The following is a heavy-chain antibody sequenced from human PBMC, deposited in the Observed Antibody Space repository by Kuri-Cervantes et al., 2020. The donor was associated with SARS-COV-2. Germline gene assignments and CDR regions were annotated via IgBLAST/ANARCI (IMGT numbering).Heavy chain of an antibody. D-gene: IGHD4-17*01. V-gene: IGHV5-51*01. Sequence: KVSCKGSGYTFTNYWIGWVRQMPGKGLEGMGIIYPGDSDTRYSPSFQGQVTISADKSINTAFLQWSSLKASDTAIYYCARRAYGEEVDYYYMDVWGKGTTVTVSS. J-gene: IGHJ6*03. CDR2: IYPGDSDT. CDR3: ARRAYGEEVDYYYMDV. CDR1: GYTFTNYW.